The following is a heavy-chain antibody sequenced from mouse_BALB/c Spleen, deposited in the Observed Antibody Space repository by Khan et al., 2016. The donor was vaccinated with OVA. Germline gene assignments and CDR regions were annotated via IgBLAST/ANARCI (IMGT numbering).Heavy chain of an antibody. CDR3: ARQPGYYGGSAMDF. CDR2: ISSGGTYT. Sequence: EVELVESGGDLVKPGGSLKLSCAASGFTFSSYGMSWVRPTPDKRLEWVAAISSGGTYTSSPDSLKARFTISRDNAKNTPTLQMSSLKAEDTASYYCARQPGYYGGSAMDFWGQGTSVTVSA. CDR1: GFTFSSYG. D-gene: IGHD2-3*01. J-gene: IGHJ4*01. V-gene: IGHV5-6*01.